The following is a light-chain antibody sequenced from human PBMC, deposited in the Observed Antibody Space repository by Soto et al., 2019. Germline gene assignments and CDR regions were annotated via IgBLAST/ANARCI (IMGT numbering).Light chain of an antibody. Sequence: QTVVTQPPSASGTPGQRVSISCSGSACNIGSNPVNWYQQLPGTAPKLLIYSSSHRPSGVPDRIAGSKSGTSASLAISGLQSGDEADYYCAAWDVSLNVVVFGGGTKVTVL. V-gene: IGLV1-44*01. J-gene: IGLJ2*01. CDR1: ACNIGSNP. CDR3: AAWDVSLNVVV. CDR2: SSS.